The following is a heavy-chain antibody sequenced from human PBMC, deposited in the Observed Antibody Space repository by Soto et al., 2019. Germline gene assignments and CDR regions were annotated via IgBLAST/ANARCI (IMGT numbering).Heavy chain of an antibody. V-gene: IGHV3-74*01. D-gene: IGHD1-26*01. Sequence: EVQLVESGGGLVQPGGSLRLSCAASGFTFSSYWMHWVRQAPGKGLVWVSRINTDGSSTSYADSVKGRFTNSRDNAENTLSLQMNSLRVEDTAMYYWARGPPGRALAGATDYWRQGTLVTVSS. J-gene: IGHJ4*02. CDR2: INTDGSST. CDR1: GFTFSSYW. CDR3: ARGPPGRALAGATDY.